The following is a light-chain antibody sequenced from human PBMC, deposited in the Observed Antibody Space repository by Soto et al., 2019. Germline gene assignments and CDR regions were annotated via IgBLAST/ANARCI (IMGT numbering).Light chain of an antibody. J-gene: IGKJ1*01. CDR3: MQALQTRT. CDR1: QILLHSSGYNY. Sequence: DIVMRQSTLSLPFTPGEPASISCRSSQILLHSSGYNYLDWYLQKPGQSPQLLIYFVSNRASGVPDRFSGSGSGTDFTLKISRVEPEDVGVYYCMQALQTRTFGQGTKVDIK. V-gene: IGKV2-28*01. CDR2: FVS.